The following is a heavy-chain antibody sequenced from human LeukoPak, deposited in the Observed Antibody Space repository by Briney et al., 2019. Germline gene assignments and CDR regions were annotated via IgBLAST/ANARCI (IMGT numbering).Heavy chain of an antibody. Sequence: GGSLRLSCAAPGFTFSSFWMSWVRQAPGKGLEWVANIKLDGSETYYVDSVKGRFTISRDNAKNSLYLQLNSLRAEDTAVYYCATLVYGDGFDSWGQGTLVTVSS. CDR2: IKLDGSET. J-gene: IGHJ4*02. V-gene: IGHV3-7*01. D-gene: IGHD4-17*01. CDR1: GFTFSSFW. CDR3: ATLVYGDGFDS.